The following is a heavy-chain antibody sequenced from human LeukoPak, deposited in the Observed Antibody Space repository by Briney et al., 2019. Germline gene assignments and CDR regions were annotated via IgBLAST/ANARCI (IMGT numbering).Heavy chain of an antibody. CDR2: IYSGGST. Sequence: GGSLRLSCAASGFTVSSNYMSWVRQAPGKGLEWVSVIYSGGSTYYADSVKGRFTISRDNSKNTLYLQMNSLRAEDTAVYYCTIAAAGTIDYWGQGTLVTVSS. V-gene: IGHV3-66*01. CDR1: GFTVSSNY. CDR3: TIAAAGTIDY. J-gene: IGHJ4*02. D-gene: IGHD6-13*01.